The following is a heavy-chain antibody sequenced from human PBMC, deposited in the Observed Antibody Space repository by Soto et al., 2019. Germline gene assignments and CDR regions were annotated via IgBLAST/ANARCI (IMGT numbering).Heavy chain of an antibody. V-gene: IGHV5-51*01. J-gene: IGHJ5*02. Sequence: RGESLKISCKTSGYSFTNYWIGWVRQMPGKGLELMGIIYPGDSDTRYSPSFQGQVTISADKSISTAYLQWSSLKASDTAMYYCARRGLQQLVPTSWFDPWGQGTLVTVSS. CDR2: IYPGDSDT. CDR3: ARRGLQQLVPTSWFDP. CDR1: GYSFTNYW. D-gene: IGHD6-13*01.